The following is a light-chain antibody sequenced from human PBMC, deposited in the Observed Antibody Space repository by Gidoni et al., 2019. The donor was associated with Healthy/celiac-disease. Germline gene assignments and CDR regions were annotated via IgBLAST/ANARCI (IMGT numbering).Light chain of an antibody. J-gene: IGKJ2*01. CDR1: QGISSY. V-gene: IGKV1-9*01. CDR3: QQLNSYPPYT. CDR2: AAS. Sequence: DIQLTQSPSFLSASVGDRVTITCRASQGISSYLSWYQQKPGKAPKLLLYAASTLQSGVPSRFSGSGSGTEFTLTISSLQPEDVATYYCQQLNSYPPYTFXQXTKLEIK.